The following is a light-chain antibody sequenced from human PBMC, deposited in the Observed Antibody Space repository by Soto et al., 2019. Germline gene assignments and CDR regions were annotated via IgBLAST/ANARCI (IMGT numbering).Light chain of an antibody. CDR1: GSKIGAGYD. V-gene: IGLV1-40*01. CDR2: GNT. CDR3: QSYDSSLSAVV. J-gene: IGLJ2*01. Sequence: QSVLTQPPSVSGAPGQRFPSSGTGGGSKIGAGYDVHWYQQLPGTAPKLLIYGNTNRPSGVPDRFSGSKSGTSASLAITGLQAEDEADYYCQSYDSSLSAVVFGGGTKLTVL.